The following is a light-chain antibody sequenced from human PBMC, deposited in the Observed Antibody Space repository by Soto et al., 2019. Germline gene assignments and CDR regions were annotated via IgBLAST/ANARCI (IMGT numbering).Light chain of an antibody. CDR3: QQSYSTPYT. CDR2: AAS. V-gene: IGKV1-39*01. J-gene: IGKJ2*01. CDR1: QSISNY. Sequence: DIQMTQSPSSLSASVGDRVTITCRASQSISNYLNWYQQKPGKAPRLLIYAASSLQSGVPSRFSGSGSGTDFALTIRSLQPEDFATYYCQQSYSTPYTFGPGTKLEIK.